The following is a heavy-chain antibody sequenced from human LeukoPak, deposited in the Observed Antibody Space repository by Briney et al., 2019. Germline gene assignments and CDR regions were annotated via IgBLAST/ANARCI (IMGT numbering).Heavy chain of an antibody. Sequence: GGSLRLSCAASGFPFSNHWMHWVRQAPGKGLVWVAHVKNDGSSTNYADSVRGRFTISRDNAKNTLYLEMNSLRVEDTALYYCARGNDYWSGYIDYWGQGALLTVSS. J-gene: IGHJ4*02. V-gene: IGHV3-74*01. D-gene: IGHD3-3*01. CDR2: VKNDGSST. CDR3: ARGNDYWSGYIDY. CDR1: GFPFSNHW.